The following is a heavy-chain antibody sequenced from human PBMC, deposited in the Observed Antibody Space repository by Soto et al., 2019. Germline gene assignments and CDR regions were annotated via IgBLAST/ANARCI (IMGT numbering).Heavy chain of an antibody. CDR1: GYTFTSYW. CDR3: ARQGYCRTTACYAVDY. D-gene: IGHD2-2*01. CDR2: IYPGDSNT. Sequence: GESLKISCKGSGYTFTSYWIGWVRQMPGKGLEWMGIIYPGDSNTRYSPSFQGQVTISADKSIITAYLQWSSLKATDAAMYFCARQGYCRTTACYAVDYWGQGTRVTVSS. J-gene: IGHJ4*02. V-gene: IGHV5-51*01.